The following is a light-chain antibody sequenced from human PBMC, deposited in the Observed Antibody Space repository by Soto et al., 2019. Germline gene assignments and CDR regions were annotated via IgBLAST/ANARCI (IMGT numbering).Light chain of an antibody. CDR1: QSISSY. Sequence: DIQITQSPSSLSASVGDRVTITCRASQSISSYLNWYPQKPGKAPKLLIYAASSLQSGVPSRFSGSGSGTEFTLTISSLQPDDFATYYCQQYNSYSWTFGQGTKVDI. V-gene: IGKV1-5*01. CDR3: QQYNSYSWT. J-gene: IGKJ1*01. CDR2: AAS.